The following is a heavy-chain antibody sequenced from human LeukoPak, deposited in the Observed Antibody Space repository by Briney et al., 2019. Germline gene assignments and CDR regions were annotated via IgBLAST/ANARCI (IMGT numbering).Heavy chain of an antibody. CDR2: ISWDSTNK. V-gene: IGHV3-43*01. Sequence: GESLRLSCAASGFSFDDYTMHWVRQAPGKGLEWVSLISWDSTNKWYADSVKGRFTISRDNSKNSLDLQMNSLRTEDTALYCCAKEGSGSYPELAYWGQGTLVTVSS. D-gene: IGHD1-26*01. J-gene: IGHJ4*02. CDR1: GFSFDDYT. CDR3: AKEGSGSYPELAY.